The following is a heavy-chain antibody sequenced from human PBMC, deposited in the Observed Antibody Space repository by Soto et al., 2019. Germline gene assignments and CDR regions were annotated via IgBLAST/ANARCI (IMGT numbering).Heavy chain of an antibody. V-gene: IGHV4-59*01. CDR1: GGSISSYY. CDR3: ARGGLELPDYYYYMDV. D-gene: IGHD1-7*01. J-gene: IGHJ6*03. Sequence: SETLSLTCTVSGGSISSYYWSWIRQPPVKGLEWIGYIYYSGSTNYNPSLKSRVTISVDTSKNQFSLKLSSVTAADTAVYYCARGGLELPDYYYYMDVWGKGTTVTVSS. CDR2: IYYSGST.